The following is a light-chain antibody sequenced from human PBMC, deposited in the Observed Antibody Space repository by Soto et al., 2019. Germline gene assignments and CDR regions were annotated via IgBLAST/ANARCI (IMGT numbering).Light chain of an antibody. Sequence: EIVMTQSPATLSVSPGVRATLSCRASQTVSGTLAWYQQKPGQAPSRPLHGAATRAPGFPARFSGSGSWTDFTLTISSLQSEDFAAYYCQQHYNWPWTFGQGTKVDIK. CDR3: QQHYNWPWT. CDR2: GAA. J-gene: IGKJ1*01. V-gene: IGKV3-15*01. CDR1: QTVSGT.